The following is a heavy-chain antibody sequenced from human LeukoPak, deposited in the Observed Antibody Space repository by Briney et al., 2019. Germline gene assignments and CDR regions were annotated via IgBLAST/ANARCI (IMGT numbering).Heavy chain of an antibody. CDR3: ARQVEYCSSTSCLNWFDP. J-gene: IGHJ5*02. Sequence: PGESLKISCKGSGYSFTSYWIGWVRQMPGKGLEWMGIIYPGDSDTRYSRSFQGQVTISADKSISTAYLQWSSLKASDTAMYYCARQVEYCSSTSCLNWFDPWGQGTPVTVSS. V-gene: IGHV5-51*01. D-gene: IGHD2-2*01. CDR1: GYSFTSYW. CDR2: IYPGDSDT.